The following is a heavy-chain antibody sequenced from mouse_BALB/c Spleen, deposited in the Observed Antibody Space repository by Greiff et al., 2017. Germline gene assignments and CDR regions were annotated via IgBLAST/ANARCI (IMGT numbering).Heavy chain of an antibody. CDR2: IYPGSGST. D-gene: IGHD1-1*01. V-gene: IGHV1-55*01. CDR3: ARGLLLGGAMDY. J-gene: IGHJ4*01. CDR1: GYNFTSYW. Sequence: QVQLQQPGAELVKPGTSVKLSCKASGYNFTSYWINWVKLRPGQGLEWIGDIYPGSGSTNYNEKFKSKATLTVDTSSSTAYMQLSSLASEDSALYYCARGLLLGGAMDYWGQGTSVTVSS.